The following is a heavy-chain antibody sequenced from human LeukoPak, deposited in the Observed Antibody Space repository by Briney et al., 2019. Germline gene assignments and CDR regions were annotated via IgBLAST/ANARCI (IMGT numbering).Heavy chain of an antibody. J-gene: IGHJ4*02. D-gene: IGHD3-10*01. CDR1: GGSISSYY. CDR3: ARGPSKRITMVRGPKKPFDY. CDR2: IYYNENT. Sequence: PSETLSLTCTVSGGSISSYYCSWIRQPPGKGLEWIEYIYYNENTNYNPSLKSRVTISVDTSKNQFSLKLSSVTAADTAVYYCARGPSKRITMVRGPKKPFDYWGQGTLVTVSS. V-gene: IGHV4-59*12.